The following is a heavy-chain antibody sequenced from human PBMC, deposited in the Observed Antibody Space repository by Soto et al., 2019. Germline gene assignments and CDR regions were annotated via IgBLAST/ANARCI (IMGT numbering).Heavy chain of an antibody. V-gene: IGHV4-31*03. Sequence: PSETLSLTCTVSGGSISSGGYYWSWIRQHPGKGLEWIGYIYYSGSTYYNPSLKSRVTISVDTSKNQFSLRLSSVTAADTAVYYCARDRNWKGYYGMDVWGQGTTVTVS. D-gene: IGHD1-1*01. J-gene: IGHJ6*02. CDR3: ARDRNWKGYYGMDV. CDR1: GGSISSGGYY. CDR2: IYYSGST.